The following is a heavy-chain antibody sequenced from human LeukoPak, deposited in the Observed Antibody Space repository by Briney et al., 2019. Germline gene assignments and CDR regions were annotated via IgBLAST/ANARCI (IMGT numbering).Heavy chain of an antibody. CDR1: GGPISSYY. CDR2: IYYSGST. CDR3: ARTDPNLHFQH. J-gene: IGHJ1*01. Sequence: SETLSLTCTVSGGPISSYYWSWIRQPPGKGLEWIGYIYYSGSTNYNPSLKSRVTISVDTSKNQFSLKLSSVTAADTAVYYCARTDPNLHFQHWGQGTLVTVSS. D-gene: IGHD1-14*01. V-gene: IGHV4-59*01.